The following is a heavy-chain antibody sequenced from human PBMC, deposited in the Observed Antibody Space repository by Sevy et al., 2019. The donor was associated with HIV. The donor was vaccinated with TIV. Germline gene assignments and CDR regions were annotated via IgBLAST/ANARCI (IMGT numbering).Heavy chain of an antibody. V-gene: IGHV4-31*03. CDR2: IYYSGST. J-gene: IGHJ6*02. CDR1: GGSISSGGYY. D-gene: IGHD6-13*01. Sequence: LMQLRETLSLTCTVSGGSISSGGYYWSWIRQHPGQGLEWIGNIYYSGSTYYNPSLKSRVTISLDTSKNQFSLNLSSVTAADTAVYYCARDRQQLVSPLWSGMDVWGQGTTVTVSS. CDR3: ARDRQQLVSPLWSGMDV.